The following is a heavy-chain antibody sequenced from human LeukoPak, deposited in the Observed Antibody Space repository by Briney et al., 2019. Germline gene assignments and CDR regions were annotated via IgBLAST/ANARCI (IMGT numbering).Heavy chain of an antibody. CDR3: ARLTKRNDPFAI. CDR2: IYYSGST. J-gene: IGHJ3*02. D-gene: IGHD1-14*01. Sequence: SETLSLTCSVSGNSINSYYWGWIRQPPGKGLEWIGYIYYSGSTNYNPSLKSRLTISVDTSKNQFSLKLSSVTAADTAVYYCARLTKRNDPFAIWGQGTMVTVSS. CDR1: GNSINSYY. V-gene: IGHV4-59*01.